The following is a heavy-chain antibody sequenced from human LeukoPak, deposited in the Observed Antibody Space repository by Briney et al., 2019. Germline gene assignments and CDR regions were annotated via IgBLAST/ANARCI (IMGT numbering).Heavy chain of an antibody. V-gene: IGHV4-34*01. CDR3: ARSYPDYYDSSGYYRNWFDP. J-gene: IGHJ5*02. Sequence: SETLSLTCAVYGGSFSGYYWSWIRHPPGKGLEWIGEINHSGSTNYNPSLKSRVTISVDTSKNQFSLKLSSVTAADTAVYYCARSYPDYYDSSGYYRNWFDPWGQGTLVTFSS. D-gene: IGHD3-22*01. CDR2: INHSGST. CDR1: GGSFSGYY.